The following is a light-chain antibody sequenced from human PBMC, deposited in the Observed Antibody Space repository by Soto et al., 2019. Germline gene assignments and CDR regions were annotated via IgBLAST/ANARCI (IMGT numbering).Light chain of an antibody. J-gene: IGKJ2*01. Sequence: DIQMTQSPSSLSASVGDRVTITCRASQGISSYFNWYQQKPGKAPKLLIYAASSLQSGVPSRYSGSRSGTDFTLTILSLQPEDFATYYCQQSYSTPYTFGQGTQLEIK. CDR2: AAS. CDR1: QGISSY. CDR3: QQSYSTPYT. V-gene: IGKV1-39*01.